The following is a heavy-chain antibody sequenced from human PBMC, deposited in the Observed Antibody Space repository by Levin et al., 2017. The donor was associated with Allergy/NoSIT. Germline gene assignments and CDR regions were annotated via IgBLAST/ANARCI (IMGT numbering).Heavy chain of an antibody. D-gene: IGHD5-12*01. J-gene: IGHJ6*02. V-gene: IGHV3-11*01. Sequence: GGSLRLSCAASGFTFSDYYMSWIRQAPGKGLEWVSYISSSGSTIYYADSVKGRFTISRDNAKNSLYLQMNSLRAEDTAVYYCARVSDNKIYSGYERYYYYGMDVWGQGTTVTVSS. CDR1: GFTFSDYY. CDR3: ARVSDNKIYSGYERYYYYGMDV. CDR2: ISSSGSTI.